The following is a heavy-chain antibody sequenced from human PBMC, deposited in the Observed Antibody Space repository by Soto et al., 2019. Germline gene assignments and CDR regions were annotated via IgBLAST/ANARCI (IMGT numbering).Heavy chain of an antibody. J-gene: IGHJ2*01. CDR2: INSSSSYT. CDR3: ARIIVAAGGRRYFDL. Sequence: QVQLVESGGGLVKPGGSLRLSCAASGFTFSDYYMSWIRQAPGKGLEWVSYINSSSSYTNYADSVKGRFTISRDNAKNSLYLQMNSLRAEDTAVYYCARIIVAAGGRRYFDLWGRGTLVTVSS. V-gene: IGHV3-11*05. D-gene: IGHD6-13*01. CDR1: GFTFSDYY.